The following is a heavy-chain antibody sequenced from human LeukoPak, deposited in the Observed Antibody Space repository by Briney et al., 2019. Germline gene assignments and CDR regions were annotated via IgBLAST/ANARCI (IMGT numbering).Heavy chain of an antibody. CDR2: IRNDGSNK. V-gene: IGHV3-30*02. D-gene: IGHD2-2*01. Sequence: GGSLRLSCAASGFTFSSYGMHWVRQAPGKGLEWVAFIRNDGSNKYYADSVKGRFTISRDNSKNTLYLQMNSLRAEDTAVYYCAKLKGYCSSTSCPAWGQGTLVTVSS. CDR3: AKLKGYCSSTSCPA. CDR1: GFTFSSYG. J-gene: IGHJ5*02.